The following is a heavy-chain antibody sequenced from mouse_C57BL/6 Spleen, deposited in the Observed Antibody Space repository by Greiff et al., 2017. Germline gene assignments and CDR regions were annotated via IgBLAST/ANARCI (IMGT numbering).Heavy chain of an antibody. V-gene: IGHV1-75*01. J-gene: IGHJ4*01. D-gene: IGHD1-1*01. CDR1: GYTFTDYY. CDR2: IFPGSGST. Sequence: VQLQESGPELVKPGASVKISCKASGYTFTDYYINWVKQRPGQGLEWIGWIFPGSGSTYYNEKFKGKATLTVDKSSSTAYMLLSSLTSEDSAVYFCAREEGLLRDYYAMDYWGQGTSVTVSS. CDR3: AREEGLLRDYYAMDY.